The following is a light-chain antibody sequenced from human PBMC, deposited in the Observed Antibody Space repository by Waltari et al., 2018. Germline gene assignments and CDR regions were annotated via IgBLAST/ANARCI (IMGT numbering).Light chain of an antibody. CDR1: QSVDNF. CDR3: HQGSTWPRT. V-gene: IGKV3-11*01. J-gene: IGKJ2*01. Sequence: EIVLTQSPVTLSLSPGQRATLSCRASQSVDNFLGWDHQKPGQAPRLLFYDATKRAPGIPARFSGGGSATDFTLTISSLEPEDVGLYYCHQGSTWPRTFGQGTKLEI. CDR2: DAT.